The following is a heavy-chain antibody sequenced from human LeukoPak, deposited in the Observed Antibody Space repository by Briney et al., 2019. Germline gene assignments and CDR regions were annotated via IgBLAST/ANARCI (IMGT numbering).Heavy chain of an antibody. J-gene: IGHJ4*02. CDR1: GFIFSNYA. D-gene: IGHD3-16*01. V-gene: IGHV3-23*01. CDR2: ISGSGGST. Sequence: GGSLRLSCAASGFIFSNYAMNWVRQAPGKGLEWVSAISGSGGSTYYADSVKGRFTISRDNSKTTLYLQMNSLRAEDTAVYYCAKDPLTFGGVPPYFDSWGQGTLVTVSS. CDR3: AKDPLTFGGVPPYFDS.